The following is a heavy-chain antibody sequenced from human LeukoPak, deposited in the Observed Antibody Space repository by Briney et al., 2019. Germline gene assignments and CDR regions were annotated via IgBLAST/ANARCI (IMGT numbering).Heavy chain of an antibody. Sequence: GGSLRLSCAASGFIFSSYSMNWVRQAPGKGLEWVSYITNSGTTIYYADSVKGRFTTSRDNAKNSLYLQMNSLRAEDTAVYYCARDGHYDILTGYFQDWGQGTLVTVSS. CDR3: ARDGHYDILTGYFQD. J-gene: IGHJ1*01. CDR2: ITNSGTTI. CDR1: GFIFSSYS. V-gene: IGHV3-48*04. D-gene: IGHD3-9*01.